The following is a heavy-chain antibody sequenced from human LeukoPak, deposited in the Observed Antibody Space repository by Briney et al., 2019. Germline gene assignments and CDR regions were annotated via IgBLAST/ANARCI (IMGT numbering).Heavy chain of an antibody. Sequence: GGSLRLSCAASGFTFSSYSMNWVRQAPGKGLEWVSSISSSSSYIYYADSVKGRFTISRDNAKNSLYLQMNSLRAEDTAVYYCASKEEEYFDWLLYNWFDPWGQGTLVTVSS. CDR1: GFTFSSYS. V-gene: IGHV3-21*01. J-gene: IGHJ5*02. CDR2: ISSSSSYI. CDR3: ASKEEEYFDWLLYNWFDP. D-gene: IGHD3-9*01.